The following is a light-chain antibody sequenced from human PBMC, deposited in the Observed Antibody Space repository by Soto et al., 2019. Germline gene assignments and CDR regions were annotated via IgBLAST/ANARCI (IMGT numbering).Light chain of an antibody. J-gene: IGLJ1*01. CDR3: CSFAGSPSPEV. CDR1: SSDVGGYDY. V-gene: IGLV2-11*01. Sequence: QSALTQPRSVSGSPGQSVTISCTGTSSDVGGYDYVSWYQHHPGEAPKLMIYDVTKRPSGVPDRFAGSKSGNTASLTISGLQGEDGADYFCCSFAGSPSPEVFGAGTKVSVL. CDR2: DVT.